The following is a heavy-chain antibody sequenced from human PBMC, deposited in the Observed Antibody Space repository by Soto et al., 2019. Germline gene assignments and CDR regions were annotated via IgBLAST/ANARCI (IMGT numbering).Heavy chain of an antibody. CDR1: GFSFSTYG. V-gene: IGHV3-23*01. Sequence: EVQLLESGGGLVQPGGSLRLSCAVSGFSFSTYGVTWVRQAPGKGLEWVSGVSGGSGVTHYADSVKGRFTITGDNSKNTVYLHMNSLRVYVTAVYYCAKWIGCCDYWGQGILVTVSS. D-gene: IGHD2-15*01. CDR3: AKWIGCCDY. J-gene: IGHJ4*02. CDR2: VSGGSGVT.